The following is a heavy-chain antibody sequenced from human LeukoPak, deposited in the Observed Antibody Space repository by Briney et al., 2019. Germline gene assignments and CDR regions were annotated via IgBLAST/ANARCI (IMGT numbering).Heavy chain of an antibody. CDR1: GSAFSSYT. CDR2: ITRSSTYI. Sequence: GGSLRLSCADSGSAFSSYTMVWVRQAPGKGLEWVSSITRSSTYIHYADSVKGRFTISRDNPKNSLYLQMNSLRAEDTAVYYCARVIPESPKFIAVAGYFDYWGQGTLVTVSS. J-gene: IGHJ4*02. V-gene: IGHV3-21*01. CDR3: ARVIPESPKFIAVAGYFDY. D-gene: IGHD6-19*01.